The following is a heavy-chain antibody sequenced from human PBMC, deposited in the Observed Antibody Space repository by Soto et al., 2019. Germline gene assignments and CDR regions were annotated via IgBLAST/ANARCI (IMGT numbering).Heavy chain of an antibody. V-gene: IGHV5-51*01. CDR1: GYSFTSYW. J-gene: IGHJ6*02. D-gene: IGHD4-17*01. CDR3: ARATTVGYYYYYGMDV. Sequence: PGESLKISCKGFGYSFTSYWIGWVRQMPGKGLEWMGIIYPGDSDTRYSPSFQGQVTISADKSISTAYLQWSSLKASDTAMYYCARATTVGYYYYYGMDVWGQGTTVTVSS. CDR2: IYPGDSDT.